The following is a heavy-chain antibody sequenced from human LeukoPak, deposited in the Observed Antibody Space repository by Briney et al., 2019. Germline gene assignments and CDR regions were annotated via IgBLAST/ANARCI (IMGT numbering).Heavy chain of an antibody. V-gene: IGHV3-73*01. J-gene: IGHJ3*02. Sequence: GGSLRLSCAASGFTFSGSAMHWVRQASGKGLEWVGRIRSKANSYATAYAASVKGRFTISRDDSKNTAYLQMNSLKTEDTAVCYCTRARSSGYYYEDAFDIWGQGTMVTVSS. CDR3: TRARSSGYYYEDAFDI. D-gene: IGHD3-22*01. CDR1: GFTFSGSA. CDR2: IRSKANSYAT.